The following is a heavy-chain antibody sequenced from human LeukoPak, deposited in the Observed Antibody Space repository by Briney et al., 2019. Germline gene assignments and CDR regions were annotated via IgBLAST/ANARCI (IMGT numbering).Heavy chain of an antibody. CDR2: IKQDGSEK. J-gene: IGHJ4*02. CDR3: ARDGFVGAADY. CDR1: EFIFSGYW. D-gene: IGHD6-13*01. V-gene: IGHV3-7*01. Sequence: PGGSQRLSCAASEFIFSGYWMNWVRQAPGKGLEWVANIKQDGSEKQYVDSVRGRFTISRDNAKNSLYLQMNSLRVEDTAVYYCARDGFVGAADYWGQGTLVTVSS.